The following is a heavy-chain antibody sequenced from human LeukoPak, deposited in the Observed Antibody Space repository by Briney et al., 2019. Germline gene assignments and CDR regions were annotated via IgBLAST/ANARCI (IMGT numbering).Heavy chain of an antibody. CDR1: GYSLTDYY. D-gene: IGHD5-18*01. Sequence: ASVKVSCKASGYSLTDYYIHWVRQAPGQGLEWMGWINPNSGGTNYARKFEGRFTMTRETSIRTAYMELGGLRSDDTAFYFCARPVRGYSYGLAGDYWGQGTLITVSS. CDR2: INPNSGGT. V-gene: IGHV1-2*02. J-gene: IGHJ4*02. CDR3: ARPVRGYSYGLAGDY.